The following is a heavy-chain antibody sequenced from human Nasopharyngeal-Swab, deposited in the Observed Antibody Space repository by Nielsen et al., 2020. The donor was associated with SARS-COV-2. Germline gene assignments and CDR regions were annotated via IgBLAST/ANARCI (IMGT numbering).Heavy chain of an antibody. Sequence: SETLSLTCAVYGGSFTDYYWTWIRQPPGKGLEWIGEINHRGSTNYNPSLKSRVTISADTSKNQFSLNLSSVTAADTAAYYCARGLVDVNMMLVVIGFSYWLDSWGQGTLVTVSS. D-gene: IGHD3-22*01. CDR3: ARGLVDVNMMLVVIGFSYWLDS. CDR2: INHRGST. V-gene: IGHV4-34*01. CDR1: GGSFTDYY. J-gene: IGHJ5*01.